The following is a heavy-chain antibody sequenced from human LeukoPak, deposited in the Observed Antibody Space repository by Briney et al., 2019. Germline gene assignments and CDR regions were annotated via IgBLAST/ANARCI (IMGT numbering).Heavy chain of an antibody. D-gene: IGHD3-10*01. CDR3: ASSYYYGSGSYDSSYYYYMDV. J-gene: IGHJ6*03. V-gene: IGHV1-69*13. Sequence: SVKVSCKASGGTFSSYAISWVRQAPGQGLEWMGGIIPIFGTANYAQKFQGRVTITADESTSTAYMELRSLRSDDTAVYYCASSYYYGSGSYDSSYYYYMDVWGKGTTVTVSS. CDR1: GGTFSSYA. CDR2: IIPIFGTA.